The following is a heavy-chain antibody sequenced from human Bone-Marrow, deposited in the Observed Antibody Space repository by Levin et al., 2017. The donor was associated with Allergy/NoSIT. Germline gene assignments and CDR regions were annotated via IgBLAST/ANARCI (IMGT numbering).Heavy chain of an antibody. CDR3: ERHSHNGAHEF. J-gene: IGHJ4*02. CDR2: VDYSGAA. V-gene: IGHV4-39*01. Sequence: SETLSLTCTVSGGSISINNYYWGWIRQPPGKGLEWIGSVDYSGAAHYGPSLKSRVTISVDTSKSQFSLQVRSVTAADTAVYYCERHSHNGAHEFWGLGALVTVSS. D-gene: IGHD2-8*01. CDR1: GGSISINNYY.